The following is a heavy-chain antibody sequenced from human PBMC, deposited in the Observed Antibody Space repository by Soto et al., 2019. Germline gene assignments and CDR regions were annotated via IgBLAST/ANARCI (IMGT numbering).Heavy chain of an antibody. Sequence: GSLRLSCAASGFHFCSYAMHWVRQAPGKGLEWVAVISYDGSNKYYADSVKGRFTISRDNSKNTLYLQMNSLRAEDTAVYYCARVKPYYYDSSGYHYNYYYYGMDVWGQGTTVTVSS. D-gene: IGHD3-22*01. CDR1: GFHFCSYA. CDR2: ISYDGSNK. J-gene: IGHJ6*02. V-gene: IGHV3-30-3*01. CDR3: ARVKPYYYDSSGYHYNYYYYGMDV.